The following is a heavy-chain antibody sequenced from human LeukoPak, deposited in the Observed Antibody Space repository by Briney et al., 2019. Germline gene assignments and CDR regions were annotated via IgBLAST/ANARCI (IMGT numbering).Heavy chain of an antibody. CDR3: ARDPHGGSWLDY. Sequence: ASVKVSCKASGYTFTGYYMHWVRQAPGQGLEWMGRINPNSGGTNYAQKFQGRVTMTRDTSISTAYMELSRLRSDDTAVYYCARDPHGGSWLDYWGQGTLVTVSS. J-gene: IGHJ4*02. D-gene: IGHD1-26*01. CDR2: INPNSGGT. V-gene: IGHV1-2*06. CDR1: GYTFTGYY.